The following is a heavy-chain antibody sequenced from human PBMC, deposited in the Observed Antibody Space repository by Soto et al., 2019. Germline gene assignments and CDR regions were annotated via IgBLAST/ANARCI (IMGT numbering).Heavy chain of an antibody. V-gene: IGHV1-18*03. CDR2: ISAYNGNT. CDR3: ARDAYCSGGSCCSSGMALDY. D-gene: IGHD2-15*01. Sequence: QRLEWMGWISAYNGNTNYAQKLQGRVTMTTDTSTSTAYMELRSLRSDDMAVYYCARDAYCSGGSCCSSGMALDYWGQGTLVTVSS. J-gene: IGHJ4*02.